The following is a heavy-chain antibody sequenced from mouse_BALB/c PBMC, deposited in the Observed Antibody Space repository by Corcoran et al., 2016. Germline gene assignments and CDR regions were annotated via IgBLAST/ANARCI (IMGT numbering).Heavy chain of an antibody. CDR3: ARRPYYRYDEFAY. CDR2: INTYTGEP. Sequence: QIQLVQSGPELKKPGETVKISCKASGYTFTNYGMNWVKQAPGKGLKWMGWINTYTGEPTYADDFKGRFAFSLETSASTAYLQINNLKNEDTATYFCARRPYYRYDEFAYWGQGTLVTVSA. CDR1: GYTFTNYG. V-gene: IGHV9-3-1*01. D-gene: IGHD2-14*01. J-gene: IGHJ3*01.